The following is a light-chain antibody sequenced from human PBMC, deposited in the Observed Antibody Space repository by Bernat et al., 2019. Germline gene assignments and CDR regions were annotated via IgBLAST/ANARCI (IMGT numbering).Light chain of an antibody. V-gene: IGKV3-15*01. Sequence: EIVMTHSPATLSVSPGERATLSCRSSQSVSSNLDWYQQKLGQAPRLLIYGASTRATGIPAMFSGRGSGTEFTLTISSLQSEDFAVYYCRQYNNWPSITFGQGTRLEIK. CDR3: RQYNNWPSIT. CDR2: GAS. CDR1: QSVSSN. J-gene: IGKJ5*01.